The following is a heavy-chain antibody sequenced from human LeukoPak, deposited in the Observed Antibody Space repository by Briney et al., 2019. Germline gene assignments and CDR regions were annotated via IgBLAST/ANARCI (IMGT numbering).Heavy chain of an antibody. Sequence: PSETLSLTCTVSGGSISSYYWSWIRQPPGKGLEWIGYIYYSGSTNYNPSLKSRVTISVDTSKNQFSLKLTSVTAADTAVYYCAGGDYSSSFDFWGQGTMVTVSS. D-gene: IGHD6-13*01. CDR3: AGGDYSSSFDF. CDR2: IYYSGST. V-gene: IGHV4-59*12. J-gene: IGHJ3*01. CDR1: GGSISSYY.